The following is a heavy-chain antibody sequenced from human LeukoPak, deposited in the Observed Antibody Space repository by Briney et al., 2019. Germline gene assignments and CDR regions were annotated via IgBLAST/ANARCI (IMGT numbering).Heavy chain of an antibody. D-gene: IGHD3-22*01. CDR3: ARASGYYDSSGYYNGMDV. CDR2: INSGESST. CDR1: GFTLSTYW. Sequence: GGSLRLSCAASGFTLSTYWMHWVRQVPGKGLVWVSRINSGESSTSYADSVTGRFTISRDNARNTLYLQMNSLRAEDTAVYYCARASGYYDSSGYYNGMDVWGQGTTVTVSS. J-gene: IGHJ6*02. V-gene: IGHV3-74*01.